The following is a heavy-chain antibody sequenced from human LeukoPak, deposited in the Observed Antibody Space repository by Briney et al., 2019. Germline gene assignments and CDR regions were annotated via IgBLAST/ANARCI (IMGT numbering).Heavy chain of an antibody. CDR3: AASLWFGIYPDY. Sequence: SETLSLTCTVSGGSISSYYWSWIRQPPGKGLEWIGEFNHNWGAKYNPSLKSRVTISVDTSNNHLSLSLNSVTTADTAVYYCAASLWFGIYPDYWGQGSLVTVSS. J-gene: IGHJ4*02. V-gene: IGHV4-34*01. D-gene: IGHD3-10*01. CDR2: FNHNWGA. CDR1: GGSISSYY.